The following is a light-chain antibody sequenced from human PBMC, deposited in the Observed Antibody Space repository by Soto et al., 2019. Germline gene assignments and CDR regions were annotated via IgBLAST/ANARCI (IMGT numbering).Light chain of an antibody. V-gene: IGLV2-8*01. J-gene: IGLJ2*01. CDR1: SSDVGGYNY. CDR3: SSYEGSNNLV. CDR2: EVS. Sequence: QSALTQPPSASGSPGQSVTISCTGTSSDVGGYNYVSWYQQHPGKAPKLMIDEVSKRPSGVPDRFSGSKSGNTASLTVSGLQAEDEADYYCSSYEGSNNLVFGGGTKLTVL.